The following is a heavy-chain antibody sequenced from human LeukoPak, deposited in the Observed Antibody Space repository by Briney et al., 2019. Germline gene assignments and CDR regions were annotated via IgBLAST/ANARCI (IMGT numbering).Heavy chain of an antibody. D-gene: IGHD3-10*01. J-gene: IGHJ4*02. Sequence: GESLRLSCAASGFTFSDYYMSWIRQAPGKGLEWVSYISSGSRYTNYADSVKGRFTISRDNVKNSLYLEMNSLRDDDTAVYYCARRVSGSYLDYWGQGILVTVSS. V-gene: IGHV3-11*06. CDR1: GFTFSDYY. CDR2: ISSGSRYT. CDR3: ARRVSGSYLDY.